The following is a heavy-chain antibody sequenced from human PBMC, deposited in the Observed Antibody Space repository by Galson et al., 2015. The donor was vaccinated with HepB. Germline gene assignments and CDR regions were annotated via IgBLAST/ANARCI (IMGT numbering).Heavy chain of an antibody. CDR3: TREGPYYDILTGYSFGY. D-gene: IGHD3-9*01. CDR2: IRSKAYGGTT. J-gene: IGHJ4*02. CDR1: GFTFGDYA. Sequence: SLRLSCAASGFTFGDYAMSWVRQAPGKGLEWVGFIRSKAYGGTTEYAASVKGRFTISRDDSKSIAYLQMNSLKTEDTAVYYCTREGPYYDILTGYSFGYWGQGTLVTVSS. V-gene: IGHV3-49*04.